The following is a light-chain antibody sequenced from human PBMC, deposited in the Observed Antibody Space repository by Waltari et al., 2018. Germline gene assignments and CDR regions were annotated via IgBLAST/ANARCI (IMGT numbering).Light chain of an antibody. Sequence: QSALTQPASVSGSPGPSTTIPCTATSSTIGPYDYVPWYQQHPGKAPTLIIYDVTGRPSGISDRFSGSKYGNTASLTISGLQAEDEAFYHCSSYETSNTVVFGGGTKLTVL. CDR1: SSTIGPYDY. V-gene: IGLV2-14*03. CDR3: SSYETSNTVV. CDR2: DVT. J-gene: IGLJ2*01.